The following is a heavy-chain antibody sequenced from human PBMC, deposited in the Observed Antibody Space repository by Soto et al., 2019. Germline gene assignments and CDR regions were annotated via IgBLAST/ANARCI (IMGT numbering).Heavy chain of an antibody. Sequence: XQTLPLPCPVSGGFISSSQWWSWVRQPPGKGLEWSVEIYHSRSTNYNPSLKSRVTISVDNSKNQFSMNLSSVTAADTAVYYCASDNSSMVRGVTPFDPWGQGTLGTVSA. D-gene: IGHD3-10*01. CDR3: ASDNSSMVRGVTPFDP. CDR2: IYHSRST. J-gene: IGHJ5*02. CDR1: GGFISSSQW. V-gene: IGHV4-4*02.